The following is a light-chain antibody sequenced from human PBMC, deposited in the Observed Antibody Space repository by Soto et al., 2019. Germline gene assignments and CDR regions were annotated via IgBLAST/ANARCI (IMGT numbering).Light chain of an antibody. CDR2: DSS. Sequence: EIVLTQSPATLSLSPGERATLSCRASKSVSSYLGWYQQKPGQAPRLLIYDSSNRATGIPARFSGSGSGTDFTLIISSLDPEDFAVYSCQQRSDWPYTFGQGTKLEIK. CDR3: QQRSDWPYT. V-gene: IGKV3-11*01. J-gene: IGKJ2*01. CDR1: KSVSSY.